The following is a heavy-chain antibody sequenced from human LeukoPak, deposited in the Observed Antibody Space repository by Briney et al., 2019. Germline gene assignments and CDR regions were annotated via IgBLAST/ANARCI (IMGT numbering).Heavy chain of an antibody. V-gene: IGHV1-69*04. D-gene: IGHD3-22*01. CDR1: GGTFSSYA. Sequence: ASVKVSCKASGGTFSSYAISWVRQAPGQGLEWMGRIIPILGIANYAQKFQGRVTITADKSTSTAYMELSSLRSEDTAVYYCAREAFDVGYYDSSGEDWFDPWGQGTLVTVSS. CDR3: AREAFDVGYYDSSGEDWFDP. CDR2: IIPILGIA. J-gene: IGHJ5*02.